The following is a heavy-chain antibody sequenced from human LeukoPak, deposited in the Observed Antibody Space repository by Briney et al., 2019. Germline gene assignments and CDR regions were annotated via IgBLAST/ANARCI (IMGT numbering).Heavy chain of an antibody. CDR3: ARKGYCSGDSLYYFGC. Sequence: ASVKVCCKASAYTFTLYYICWVRQAPGQGLEWMGIINPTGGSTRYAQKCPGRVTMTRDMSKTTVSSELSSIRSKATAAYYWARKGYCSGDSLYYFGCWGQGTLLTVSS. V-gene: IGHV1-46*01. CDR1: AYTFTLYY. D-gene: IGHD2-15*01. J-gene: IGHJ4*02. CDR2: INPTGGST.